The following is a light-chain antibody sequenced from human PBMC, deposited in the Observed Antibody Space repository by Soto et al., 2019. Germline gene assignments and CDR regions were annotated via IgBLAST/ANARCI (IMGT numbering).Light chain of an antibody. J-gene: IGKJ1*01. CDR2: EVS. V-gene: IGKV2-29*03. CDR3: MQAIQFPRT. CDR1: QSLLLGDGKTY. Sequence: VMTQTPLSLSVTPGQPASISCTTSQSLLLGDGKTYLSWYLQKLGQPPQLLIHEVSIRFSGVPDRFSRSGSGTYFTLKISRLEAEDVGVYYCMQAIQFPRTFGQGTKVEIK.